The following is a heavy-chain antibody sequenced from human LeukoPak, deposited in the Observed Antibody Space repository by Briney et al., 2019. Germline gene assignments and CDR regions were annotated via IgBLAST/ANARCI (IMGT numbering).Heavy chain of an antibody. V-gene: IGHV4-59*01. Sequence: SETLSLTCTVSGGSISSYYWSWIRQPPGKGLEWIGYIYYSGSTNYNPSLKSRVTISVDTSKNQFSLKLCSVTAADTAVYYCARGVGGWSDYWGQGTLVTVSS. CDR1: GGSISSYY. CDR2: IYYSGST. D-gene: IGHD3-10*01. J-gene: IGHJ4*02. CDR3: ARGVGGWSDY.